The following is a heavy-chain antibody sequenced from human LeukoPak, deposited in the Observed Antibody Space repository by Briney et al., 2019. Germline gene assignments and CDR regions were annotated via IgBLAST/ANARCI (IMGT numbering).Heavy chain of an antibody. CDR3: AGAWSRVDGFDI. V-gene: IGHV3-23*01. J-gene: IGHJ3*02. D-gene: IGHD1-26*01. CDR1: GLTFRGYG. Sequence: PGGSLRLSCAASGLTFRGYGMSWVGQAPGKGLEWVSGISGSGASTYYADFVKGRFTISRDNSKNTLYLQMNSLRTEDTAIYYCAGAWSRVDGFDIWGQGTMVTVSS. CDR2: ISGSGAST.